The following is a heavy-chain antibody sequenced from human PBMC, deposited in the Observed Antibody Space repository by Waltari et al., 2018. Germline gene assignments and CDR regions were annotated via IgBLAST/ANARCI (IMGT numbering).Heavy chain of an antibody. CDR2: IIPIFGTA. J-gene: IGHJ4*02. D-gene: IGHD1-26*01. CDR3: ARDSGSYLDSFDY. Sequence: QVQLVQSGAEVKTPGSSVKVSCKASGGTFSTYAISWVRQAPGQGLEWMGGIIPIFGTANYEQKFQGRVTVTADESTSTAYMELSSLRAEDTAVYYCARDSGSYLDSFDYWGQGTLVTVSS. CDR1: GGTFSTYA. V-gene: IGHV1-69*01.